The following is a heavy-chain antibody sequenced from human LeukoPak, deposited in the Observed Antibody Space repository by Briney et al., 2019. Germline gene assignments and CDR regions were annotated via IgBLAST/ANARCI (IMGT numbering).Heavy chain of an antibody. CDR2: ISGSGGST. J-gene: IGHJ4*02. D-gene: IGHD2-2*01. CDR1: GFTFSSYA. CDR3: AKDSRAGVVVPAAMTDY. V-gene: IGHV3-23*01. Sequence: PGGSLRLSCAASGFTFSSYAMSWVRQAPGKGLEWVSAISGSGGSTYYADSVKGRFTISRDNSKNTLYLQMNSLRAEDTAVYYCAKDSRAGVVVPAAMTDYWGQGTLVTVSS.